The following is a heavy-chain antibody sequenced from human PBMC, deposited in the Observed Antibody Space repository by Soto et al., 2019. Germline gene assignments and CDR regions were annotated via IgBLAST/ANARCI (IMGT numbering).Heavy chain of an antibody. V-gene: IGHV5-51*01. CDR1: GYSFTSYW. D-gene: IGHD6-13*01. Sequence: PGESLKISCKGSGYSFTSYWIGWVRQMPGKGLEWMGIIYPGDSDTRYSPSFQGQVTISADKSISTAYLQWSSLKASDTAMYYCARVIQATAAGSDWFDPWGQGTLVTVSS. CDR3: ARVIQATAAGSDWFDP. J-gene: IGHJ5*02. CDR2: IYPGDSDT.